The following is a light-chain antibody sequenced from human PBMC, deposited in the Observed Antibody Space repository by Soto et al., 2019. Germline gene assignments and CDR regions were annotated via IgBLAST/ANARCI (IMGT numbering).Light chain of an antibody. Sequence: QSALTQPASVSGSPGQSIAISCTGTSSDVGAYNYVSWYQQHPGKAPKLMIYDVNHRPSGVSDRFSGSKSGNTASLTISGLQAEDEADYYCSSYTSSSSVIFSGGTKLTVL. CDR1: SSDVGAYNY. CDR3: SSYTSSSSVI. V-gene: IGLV2-14*01. J-gene: IGLJ2*01. CDR2: DVN.